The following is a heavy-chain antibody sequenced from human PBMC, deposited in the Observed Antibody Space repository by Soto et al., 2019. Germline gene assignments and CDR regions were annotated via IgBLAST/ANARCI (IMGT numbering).Heavy chain of an antibody. CDR2: IYHSGYT. CDR3: ASESLTGNYFDP. V-gene: IGHV4-30-2*01. Sequence: QMRLQESGSGMVKPSQTMSITCAVSGGSISSGGYAWNWIRQPPGKGLEWIGYIYHSGYTSYNPSLKSRVTISVDKSKNQCSLDLSFGTASDTAVYYCASESLTGNYFDPWGQGTLVTVSS. J-gene: IGHJ5*02. CDR1: GGSISSGGYA. D-gene: IGHD1-7*01.